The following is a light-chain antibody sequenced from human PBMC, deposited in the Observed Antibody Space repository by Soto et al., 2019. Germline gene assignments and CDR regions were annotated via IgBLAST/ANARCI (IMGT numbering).Light chain of an antibody. CDR3: QHYNNLPLT. CDR1: RDISNY. Sequence: DIQMTQSPSSLSASVGDRVTVTCQASRDISNYLNWYQQKPGRAPKLLIYDASNLETGVPSRFSGSGSGTYFTFTISSLQPEDIATYYCQHYNNLPLTFGGGTKVEIK. J-gene: IGKJ4*01. CDR2: DAS. V-gene: IGKV1-33*01.